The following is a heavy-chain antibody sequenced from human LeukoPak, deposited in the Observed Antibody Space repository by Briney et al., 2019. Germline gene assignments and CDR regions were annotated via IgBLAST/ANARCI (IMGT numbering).Heavy chain of an antibody. CDR1: GFTFDDYA. Sequence: GGSLRLSCAASGFTFDDYAMHWVRQAPGKGLEWVANIKQDGSEKYYVDSVKGRFTISRDNAKNSLYLQMNSLRAEDTAVYCCAKDPWYCSGGSCYWYFDYWGQGTLVTVSS. CDR3: AKDPWYCSGGSCYWYFDY. J-gene: IGHJ4*02. D-gene: IGHD2-15*01. V-gene: IGHV3-7*01. CDR2: IKQDGSEK.